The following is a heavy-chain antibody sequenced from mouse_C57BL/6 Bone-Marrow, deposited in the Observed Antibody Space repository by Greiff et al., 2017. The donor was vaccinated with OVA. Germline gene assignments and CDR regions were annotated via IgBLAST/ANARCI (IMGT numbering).Heavy chain of an antibody. J-gene: IGHJ2*01. V-gene: IGHV1-75*01. CDR1: GYTFTDYY. CDR2: IFPGSGST. D-gene: IGHD2-3*01. CDR3: ARSGGTDGYSLYFDY. Sequence: QVQLQQSGPELVKPGASVKISCKASGYTFTDYYINWVKQRPGQGLEWIGWIFPGSGSTYYNEKFKGKATLTVDKSSSTAYMLLSSLTSEDSAVYFCARSGGTDGYSLYFDYWGQGTTLTVSS.